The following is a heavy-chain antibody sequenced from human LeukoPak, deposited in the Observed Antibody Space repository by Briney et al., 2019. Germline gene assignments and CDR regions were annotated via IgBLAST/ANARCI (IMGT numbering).Heavy chain of an antibody. J-gene: IGHJ4*02. V-gene: IGHV3-21*01. Sequence: PGGSLRLSCAASGFTFTRHSMNWVRQAPGKGLEWVSSISSSSTYIYYADSVKGRFTISSDNSKNTLYLQMNSLRPEDTAVYYCAKDRRFLSNYYDSSGYLDYWGQGTLVTVSS. D-gene: IGHD3-22*01. CDR3: AKDRRFLSNYYDSSGYLDY. CDR2: ISSSSTYI. CDR1: GFTFTRHS.